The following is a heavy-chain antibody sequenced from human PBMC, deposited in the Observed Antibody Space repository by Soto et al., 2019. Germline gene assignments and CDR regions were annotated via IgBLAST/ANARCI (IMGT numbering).Heavy chain of an antibody. V-gene: IGHV3-7*03. Sequence: VGSLRLSCTASGFTFGDYAMSWVRQAPGKGLEWVANIKPDGSSQSYVDSVKGRFVISRDNAKNSLYLQMDSLRADDTAVYYCVRDNSLTYWGQGALVTVSS. J-gene: IGHJ4*02. CDR2: IKPDGSSQ. CDR1: GFTFGDYA. D-gene: IGHD3-9*01. CDR3: VRDNSLTY.